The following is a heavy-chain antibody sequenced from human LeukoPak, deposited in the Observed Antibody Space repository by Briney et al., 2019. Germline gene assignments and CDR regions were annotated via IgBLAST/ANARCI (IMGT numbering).Heavy chain of an antibody. CDR3: ARRPYYDSSGYQTQDAFDI. D-gene: IGHD3-22*01. J-gene: IGHJ3*02. Sequence: ESLKISCKGSGYSFTSYWIGWVRQMPGKGLEWMGIIYPGDSDTRYSPSFQGQVTISADKSISTAYLQWSSLKASDTAMYYCARRPYYDSSGYQTQDAFDIWGQGTMVTVSS. CDR2: IYPGDSDT. V-gene: IGHV5-51*01. CDR1: GYSFTSYW.